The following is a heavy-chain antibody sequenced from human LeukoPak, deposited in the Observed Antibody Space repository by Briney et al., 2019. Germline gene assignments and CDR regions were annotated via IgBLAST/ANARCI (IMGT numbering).Heavy chain of an antibody. J-gene: IGHJ6*03. V-gene: IGHV4-38-2*02. CDR1: GYSISSGYY. CDR2: IYHSGST. D-gene: IGHD4-17*01. Sequence: SESLSLTCTVSGYSISSGYYWGWIRQPPGKGLEWIGSIYHSGSTYYNPSLKSRVTISVDTSKNQFSLKLSCVTAADTAVYYCATGNYMDVWGKGTTVTISS. CDR3: ATGNYMDV.